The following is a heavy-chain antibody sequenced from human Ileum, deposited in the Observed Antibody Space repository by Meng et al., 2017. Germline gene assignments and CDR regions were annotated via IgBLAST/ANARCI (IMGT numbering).Heavy chain of an antibody. J-gene: IGHJ1*01. CDR3: TNDRLNH. CDR2: INPDGSNP. Sequence: ESRVGAGGVVVPPGGSLRLSCAASGFTFTDHWMHWVRQGPGKGLVWVSRINPDGSNPTYADSVKGRFTISRDNAKNTVYLQMNSLRAEDSALYYCTNDRLNHWGQGALVTVSS. CDR1: GFTFTDHW. D-gene: IGHD1-1*01. V-gene: IGHV3-74*01.